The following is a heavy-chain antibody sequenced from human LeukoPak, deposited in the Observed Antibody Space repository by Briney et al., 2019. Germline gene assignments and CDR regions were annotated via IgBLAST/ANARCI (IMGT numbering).Heavy chain of an antibody. CDR2: ISYDGSNK. V-gene: IGHV3-30-3*01. CDR3: ARDRRYSSGNLKSYLFDY. Sequence: GGSLRLSCAASGFTFSSYAMHWVRQAPGKGLEWVAVISYDGSNKYYADSVKGRFTISRDNSKNTLYLQMNSLRAEDTAVYYCARDRRYSSGNLKSYLFDYWGQGTLVTVSS. J-gene: IGHJ4*02. CDR1: GFTFSSYA. D-gene: IGHD3-22*01.